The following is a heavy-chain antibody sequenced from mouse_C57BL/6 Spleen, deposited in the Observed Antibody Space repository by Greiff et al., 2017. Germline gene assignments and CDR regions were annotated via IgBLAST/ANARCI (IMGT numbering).Heavy chain of an antibody. CDR2: ISYDGSN. CDR1: GYSITSGYY. CDR3: ARVHGNYPLDY. V-gene: IGHV3-6*01. J-gene: IGHJ2*01. Sequence: EVKLQESGPGLVKPSQSLSLTCSVTGYSITSGYYWNWIRQFPGNKLEWMGYISYDGSNNYNPSLKNRISITRDTSKNQFFLKLNSVTTEDTATYYCARVHGNYPLDYWGQGTTLTVSS. D-gene: IGHD2-1*01.